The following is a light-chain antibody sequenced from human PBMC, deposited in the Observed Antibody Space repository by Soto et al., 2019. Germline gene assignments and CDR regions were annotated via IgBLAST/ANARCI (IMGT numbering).Light chain of an antibody. Sequence: QSALTQPPSASGSPGQSVTISCTGTSSDVGGYNYVSWYQQHPGKAPKLMIYEVSKRPSGVPDRFSGSKSGNTASLTVSGLQAEDEADYFCTSYSGSKTFYVFGTGTKLTVL. J-gene: IGLJ1*01. CDR2: EVS. CDR3: TSYSGSKTFYV. CDR1: SSDVGGYNY. V-gene: IGLV2-8*01.